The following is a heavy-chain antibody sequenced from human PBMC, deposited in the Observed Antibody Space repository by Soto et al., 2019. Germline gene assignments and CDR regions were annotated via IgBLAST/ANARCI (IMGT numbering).Heavy chain of an antibody. CDR3: ARVPPMIPYFDY. CDR1: GYTFTSYG. D-gene: IGHD3-22*01. Sequence: ASVKVSCKASGYTFTSYGISWVRQAPGQGLEWMGWISAYNGNTNYAQKLQGRVTMTTDTSTSAAYMELRSLRSDDTAAYYCARVPPMIPYFDYWGQGTLVTVSS. J-gene: IGHJ4*02. V-gene: IGHV1-18*04. CDR2: ISAYNGNT.